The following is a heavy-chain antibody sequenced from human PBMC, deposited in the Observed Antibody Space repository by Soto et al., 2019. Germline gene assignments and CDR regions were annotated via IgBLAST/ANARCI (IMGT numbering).Heavy chain of an antibody. V-gene: IGHV5-51*03. D-gene: IGHD5-12*01. Sequence: EVQLEQSGAEVRKPGESLKISCKASGYTFTNYWIGWVRQMPGKGLEWMAVMYPGDSDTRYSPSFQGQVTISADKSSTTAYLQWRGLKASDTAIYYCARLTRDGYGPEAYYFDTWGQGTLVTVSS. CDR3: ARLTRDGYGPEAYYFDT. CDR2: MYPGDSDT. CDR1: GYTFTNYW. J-gene: IGHJ4*02.